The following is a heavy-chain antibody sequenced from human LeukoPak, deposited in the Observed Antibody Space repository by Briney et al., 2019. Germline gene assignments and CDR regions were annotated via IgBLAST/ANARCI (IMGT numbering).Heavy chain of an antibody. CDR2: IKQDGSEK. V-gene: IGHV3-7*01. CDR1: GFTFSSYW. D-gene: IGHD2-2*01. Sequence: GGSLRLSCAASGFTFSSYWMSWVRQASGRGLEWVANIKQDGSEKYYVDTVKGRFTISRDNAKNSLYLQMNSLRAEDTAVYYCARDDCSSISCYHNWFDPWGQGTPVTVSS. J-gene: IGHJ5*02. CDR3: ARDDCSSISCYHNWFDP.